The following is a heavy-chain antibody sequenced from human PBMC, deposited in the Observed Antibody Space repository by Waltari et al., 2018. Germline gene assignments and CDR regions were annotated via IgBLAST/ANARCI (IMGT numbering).Heavy chain of an antibody. Sequence: QLQQSGPGLVNPSGTLSLISAVSGDSMSSTSCWSWVRQSPGRGVEWIVQVHGSGRTNYNPSFAGRVTMSLDTSAYHFALKLTSATAADMALYFCARDRGRGLYLDTWGQGTLVTVSP. CDR1: GDSMSSTSC. CDR3: ARDRGRGLYLDT. D-gene: IGHD2-15*01. J-gene: IGHJ4*02. CDR2: VHGSGRT. V-gene: IGHV4-4*02.